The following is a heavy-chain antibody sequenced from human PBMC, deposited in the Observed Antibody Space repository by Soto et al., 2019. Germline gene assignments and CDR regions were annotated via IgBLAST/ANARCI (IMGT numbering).Heavy chain of an antibody. CDR3: ASSLAYNWLDP. D-gene: IGHD6-13*01. Sequence: SSETLSLTCSVSSGSISSSNWWSWVRQSPGKGLEWIGEIYHSGSTNYNPSLKSRVTISVDKSKNQFSLELSSVTAADTAVYYCASSLAYNWLDPWGQGTLVTVSS. J-gene: IGHJ5*02. CDR1: SGSISSSNW. V-gene: IGHV4-4*02. CDR2: IYHSGST.